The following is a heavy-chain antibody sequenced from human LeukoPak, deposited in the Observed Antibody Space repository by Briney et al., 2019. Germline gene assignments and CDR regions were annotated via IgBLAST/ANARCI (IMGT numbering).Heavy chain of an antibody. CDR2: MNHNGST. D-gene: IGHD6-19*01. V-gene: IGHV4-34*01. CDR3: ATGNYSSGSYWLDR. CDR1: GGSFSGYY. J-gene: IGHJ5*02. Sequence: SETLSLTCAVYGGSFSGYYWSWVRHPPGKGLGWNGEMNHNGSTNYNPSLKIRVTISVYTSKSQFSLKLSSVTAADTAVYYCATGNYSSGSYWLDRWGQGTLVTVSS.